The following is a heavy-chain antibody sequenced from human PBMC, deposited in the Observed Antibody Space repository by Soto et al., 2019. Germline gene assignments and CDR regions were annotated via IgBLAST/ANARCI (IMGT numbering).Heavy chain of an antibody. V-gene: IGHV5-51*01. CDR1: GYSFTSYS. CDR3: ARETGYSSSWYYYGMDV. D-gene: IGHD6-13*01. J-gene: IGHJ6*02. Sequence: PGESLKISCKTSGYSFTSYSIGWVRQMPGKGLEWMGIIYPGDSDTRYSPSFQGQVTISADKSISTAYLQWSSLKASDTAMYYCARETGYSSSWYYYGMDVWGQGTTVTVSS. CDR2: IYPGDSDT.